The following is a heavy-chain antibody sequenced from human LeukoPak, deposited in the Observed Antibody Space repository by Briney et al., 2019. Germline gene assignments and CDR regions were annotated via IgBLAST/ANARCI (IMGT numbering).Heavy chain of an antibody. J-gene: IGHJ4*02. CDR1: GFTFSSYA. V-gene: IGHV3-23*01. D-gene: IGHD3-9*01. CDR2: ISGSSDST. Sequence: GGSLRLSCAASGFTFSSYAMSWVRQAPGKGLEWVSVISGSSDSTYYADSVKGRFTISRANSKNTLYLQMNSLRAEDTAVYYCARGSTDILTGYYYFDYWGQGTLVTVSS. CDR3: ARGSTDILTGYYYFDY.